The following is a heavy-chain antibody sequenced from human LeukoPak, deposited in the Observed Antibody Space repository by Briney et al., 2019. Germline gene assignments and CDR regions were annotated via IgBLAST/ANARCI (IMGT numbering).Heavy chain of an antibody. Sequence: GGTLRLSCAASGFTFSSYGMSWVRQAPGKGLEWVSAISGSGGSTYHADSVRGRFTISRDNSKNTLYLQMNSLRAEDAAVYYCAKAPLGRCTGAICYFFDYWGQGALVTVSS. CDR3: AKAPLGRCTGAICYFFDY. D-gene: IGHD2-8*02. CDR2: ISGSGGST. V-gene: IGHV3-23*01. J-gene: IGHJ4*02. CDR1: GFTFSSYG.